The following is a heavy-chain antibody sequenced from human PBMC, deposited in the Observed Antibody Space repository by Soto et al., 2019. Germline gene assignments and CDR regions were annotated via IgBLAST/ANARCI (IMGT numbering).Heavy chain of an antibody. CDR2: ISYDGSNK. Sequence: QVQLVESGGGVVQPGRSLRLSCAASGFTFSSYAMHWVRQAPGKGLEWVAVISYDGSNKYYADSVKGRLTISRDNSKNTLYLQMNSLRAEDTAVYYCARGERWLHPFDYWGQGTLVTVSS. J-gene: IGHJ4*02. D-gene: IGHD5-12*01. CDR1: GFTFSSYA. V-gene: IGHV3-30-3*01. CDR3: ARGERWLHPFDY.